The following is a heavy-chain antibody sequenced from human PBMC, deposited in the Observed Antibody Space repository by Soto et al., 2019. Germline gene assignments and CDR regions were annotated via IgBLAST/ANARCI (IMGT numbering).Heavy chain of an antibody. CDR2: IWYDGSNK. D-gene: IGHD2-15*01. CDR1: GFTFSSYG. Sequence: GESLKISCAASGFTFSSYGMHWVRQAPGKGLEWVAVIWYDGSNKYYADSVKGRFTISRDNSKNTLYLQMNSLRAEDTAVYYCAREGYCSGGSCYSTPLPPIFDYWGQGTLVTVSS. V-gene: IGHV3-33*01. J-gene: IGHJ4*02. CDR3: AREGYCSGGSCYSTPLPPIFDY.